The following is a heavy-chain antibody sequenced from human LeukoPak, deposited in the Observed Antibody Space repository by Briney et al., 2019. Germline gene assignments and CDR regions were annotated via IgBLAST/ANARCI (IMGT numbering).Heavy chain of an antibody. CDR3: AGGSGTYSPDY. CDR2: ISESSNDI. D-gene: IGHD3-16*01. J-gene: IGHJ4*02. Sequence: GGSLRLSCAASRFPFSSYTMHWVRQAPREGLEWVSSISESSNDIYYASSLNGRFTISRDNAKKSLFLQMNSLRVEDTAVYYCAGGSGTYSPDYWGQGTLVTVSS. CDR1: RFPFSSYT. V-gene: IGHV3-21*01.